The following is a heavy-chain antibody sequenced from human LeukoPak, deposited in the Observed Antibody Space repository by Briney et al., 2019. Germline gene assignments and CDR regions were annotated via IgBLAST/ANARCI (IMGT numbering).Heavy chain of an antibody. CDR1: GYTFTSYY. J-gene: IGHJ4*02. V-gene: IGHV1-46*01. CDR2: INPSGGST. CDR3: ARDAVRVHYYDSSGYFKPYYFDY. Sequence: EASVKVSCKASGYTFTSYYMHWVRQAPGQGLEWMGIINPSGGSTSYAQKFQGRVTMTRDTSTSTVCMELSSLRSEDTAVYYCARDAVRVHYYDSSGYFKPYYFDYWGQGTLVTVSS. D-gene: IGHD3-22*01.